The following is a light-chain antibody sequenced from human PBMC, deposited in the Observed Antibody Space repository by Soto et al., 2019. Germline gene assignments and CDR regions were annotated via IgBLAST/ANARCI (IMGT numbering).Light chain of an antibody. CDR1: QSVSSNY. CDR2: GAS. V-gene: IGKV3-20*01. Sequence: EIVLTQSPGTLSLSPGERAALSCRASQSVSSNYLAWYQQKPGQAPRLLISGASSRATGIPDRFSGSGSGTDFTLSICRLEPEDFAVYYCQQYGTYRATFGQGTKVEIK. CDR3: QQYGTYRAT. J-gene: IGKJ1*01.